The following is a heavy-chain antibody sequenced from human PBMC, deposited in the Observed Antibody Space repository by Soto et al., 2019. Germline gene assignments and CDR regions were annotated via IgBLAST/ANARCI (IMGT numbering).Heavy chain of an antibody. CDR2: ISGSGGST. D-gene: IGHD3-16*02. CDR3: AKDGGGVCVWGGYRYTPASFDY. CDR1: GFTFSSYA. Sequence: GGSLRLSCAASGFTFSSYAMSWVRQAPGKGLEWVSAISGSGGSTYYADSVKGRFTISRDNSKNTLYLQMNSLRAEDTAVYYCAKDGGGVCVWGGYRYTPASFDYWGQGTLVTVSS. J-gene: IGHJ4*02. V-gene: IGHV3-23*01.